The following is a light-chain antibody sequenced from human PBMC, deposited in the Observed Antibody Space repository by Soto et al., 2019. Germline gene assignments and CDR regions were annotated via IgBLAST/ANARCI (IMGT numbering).Light chain of an antibody. V-gene: IGKV1-12*01. CDR3: QKTSSFQYT. CDR2: GAS. J-gene: IGKJ2*01. CDR1: QAISTW. Sequence: DIQLTQSPSSVSASVGDSVTLTCRASQAISTWLAWYQQRPGKAPQLLIFGASSLQSGVPSRFSGRGSGTDFTLTISSLQPEDFATYYCQKTSSFQYTFGQGTKLDIK.